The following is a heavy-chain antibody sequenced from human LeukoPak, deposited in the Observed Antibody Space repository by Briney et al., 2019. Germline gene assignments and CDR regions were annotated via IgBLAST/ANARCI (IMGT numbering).Heavy chain of an antibody. CDR1: GYTFTTYA. CDR2: INAGNGDA. J-gene: IGHJ4*02. V-gene: IGHV1-3*01. Sequence: ASVKVSCKASGYTFTTYAIHWVRQAPGRSLEWMGRINAGNGDAKYSQNFHDRITITRDTSTSTVYMELRSLRSDDTAVYYCARENYYDGSGSPSASAPVDHWGQGTLVTVSS. D-gene: IGHD3-22*01. CDR3: ARENYYDGSGSPSASAPVDH.